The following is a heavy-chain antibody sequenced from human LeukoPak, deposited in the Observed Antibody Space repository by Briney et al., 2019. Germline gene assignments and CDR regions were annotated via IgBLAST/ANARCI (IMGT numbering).Heavy chain of an antibody. J-gene: IGHJ3*02. V-gene: IGHV3-30*18. Sequence: GGSLRLSCAASGFTFSSYGIHWVRQAPGKGLEWMAVISYDGSYKYYADSVKGRFTISRDNSKNTLYLQMNSLRAEDTAVYYCAKDQGGNRIDDAFDIWGQGTMVTVSS. CDR3: AKDQGGNRIDDAFDI. D-gene: IGHD1-14*01. CDR2: ISYDGSYK. CDR1: GFTFSSYG.